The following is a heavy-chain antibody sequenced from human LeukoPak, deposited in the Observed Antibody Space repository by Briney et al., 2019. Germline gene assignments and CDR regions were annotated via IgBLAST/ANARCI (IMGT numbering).Heavy chain of an antibody. CDR3: ARGPWAAMVTVIYYYYYMDV. D-gene: IGHD5-18*01. V-gene: IGHV1-2*02. Sequence: GASVKVSCYASGYSSTGYYMHWVRQAPGQGLEWMGWINPNSGGTNYAQKFQGRVTMTRDTSISTAYMELSRLRSDDTAVYYCARGPWAAMVTVIYYYYYMDVWGKGTTVTVSS. CDR2: INPNSGGT. J-gene: IGHJ6*03. CDR1: GYSSTGYY.